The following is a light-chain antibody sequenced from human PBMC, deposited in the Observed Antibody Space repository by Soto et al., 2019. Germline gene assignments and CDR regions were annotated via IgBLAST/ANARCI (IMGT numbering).Light chain of an antibody. CDR2: DAS. CDR3: QQYNSYSLT. J-gene: IGKJ2*01. V-gene: IGKV1-5*01. CDR1: QIISSW. Sequence: DIQMTQSPSTLSASVGDRVTITCRASQIISSWLACYQQKPGKAPKLLIYDASSLESGVPSRFSGSGSGTEFTLTISSLQPDDFATYYCQQYNSYSLTFGQGTKLQIK.